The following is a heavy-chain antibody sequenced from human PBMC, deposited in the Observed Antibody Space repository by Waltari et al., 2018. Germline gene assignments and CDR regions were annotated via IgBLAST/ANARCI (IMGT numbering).Heavy chain of an antibody. CDR3: ARGQLLWFGELYYGNWFDP. D-gene: IGHD3-10*01. J-gene: IGHJ5*02. CDR1: GGTFSSYT. CDR2: IIPILGIA. V-gene: IGHV1-69*09. Sequence: QVQLVQSGAEVKKPGSSVKVSRKASGGTFSSYTISWVRQAPGQGLEWMGRIIPILGIANDAQKFQGRVTITADKPTSTAYMELSSLRSEDTAVYYCARGQLLWFGELYYGNWFDPWGQGTLVTVSS.